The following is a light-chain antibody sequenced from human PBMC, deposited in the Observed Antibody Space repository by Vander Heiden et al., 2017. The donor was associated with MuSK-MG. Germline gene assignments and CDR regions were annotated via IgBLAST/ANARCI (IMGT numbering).Light chain of an antibody. CDR1: QSVSRY. CDR2: DAS. V-gene: IGKV3-11*01. J-gene: IGKJ3*01. CDR3: QQRSNWHFT. Sequence: DIVLTQSPATLSLSPGERATLSCRASQSVSRYLAWYQQKPGQAPRLLIYDASNRATGIPARFSGSGSGSDFTLTISSLEPEDFAVYYCQQRSNWHFTFGHGTKVDIK.